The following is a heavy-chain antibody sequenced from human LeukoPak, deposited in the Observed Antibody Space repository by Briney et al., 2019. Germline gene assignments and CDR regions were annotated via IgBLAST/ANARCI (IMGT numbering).Heavy chain of an antibody. Sequence: GGSLRLSCAASGFTFSSYGMRWVRQAPGKGLEWVAVIWYDGSNKYYADSVKGRFTISRDNSKNTLYLQINSLRAEDTAVYYCARDGELRWPFREEYYFDYWGQGTLVTVSS. CDR1: GFTFSSYG. D-gene: IGHD2-21*01. CDR2: IWYDGSNK. J-gene: IGHJ4*02. CDR3: ARDGELRWPFREEYYFDY. V-gene: IGHV3-33*01.